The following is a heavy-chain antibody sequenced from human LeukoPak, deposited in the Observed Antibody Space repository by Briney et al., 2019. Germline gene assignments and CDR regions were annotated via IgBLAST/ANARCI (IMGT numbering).Heavy chain of an antibody. CDR3: ARQIASAGTAGFDF. D-gene: IGHD6-13*01. Sequence: SETLSLTCTVSGGSISSYYWSWIRQPAGKGLEWIGRIYSTGSTNYNPSLKSRVTMSVDTSKNQFSLRLRSVTAADTAVYYCARQIASAGTAGFDFWGQGALVTVSP. J-gene: IGHJ4*02. CDR1: GGSISSYY. CDR2: IYSTGST. V-gene: IGHV4-4*07.